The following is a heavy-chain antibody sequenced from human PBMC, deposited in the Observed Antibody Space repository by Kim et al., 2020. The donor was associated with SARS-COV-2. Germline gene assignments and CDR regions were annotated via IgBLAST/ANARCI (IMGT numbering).Heavy chain of an antibody. Sequence: GGSLRLSCAASGFTFSSYGMHWVRQAPGKGLEWVAVISYDGSNKYYADSVKGRFTISRDNSKNTLYLQMNSLRAEDTAVYYCAKDRAIYCGGDCYNDYWGQGTLVTVSS. CDR3: AKDRAIYCGGDCYNDY. D-gene: IGHD2-21*02. V-gene: IGHV3-30*18. CDR1: GFTFSSYG. J-gene: IGHJ4*02. CDR2: ISYDGSNK.